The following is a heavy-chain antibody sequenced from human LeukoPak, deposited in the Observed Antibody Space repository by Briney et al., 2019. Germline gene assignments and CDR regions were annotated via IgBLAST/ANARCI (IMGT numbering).Heavy chain of an antibody. J-gene: IGHJ4*02. CDR1: GYTLTELS. Sequence: ASGKVSCKVSGYTLTELSMHWVRQAPGKGLEWMGGFDPEDAETIYAQKFQGRITMTEDTSTDTAYMELSSLRPEDTAVYYCTTDRRTIFEPFDYWGQGTLVTVSA. D-gene: IGHD3-3*01. CDR2: FDPEDAET. CDR3: TTDRRTIFEPFDY. V-gene: IGHV1-24*01.